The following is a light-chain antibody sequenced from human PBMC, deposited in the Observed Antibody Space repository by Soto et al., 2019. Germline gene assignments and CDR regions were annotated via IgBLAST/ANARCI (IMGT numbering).Light chain of an antibody. CDR1: QSISDT. CDR3: QQRSSWPPTIT. Sequence: IVMTHAPSTLSVSPWGRATLSFMAVQSISDTLAWYQQKPGQAPRLLIYDASYRATDIPPRFSGSGSGTDFTLTISSLEPEDFAVYYCQQRSSWPPTITFGQGTRLEIK. J-gene: IGKJ5*01. CDR2: DAS. V-gene: IGKV3-11*01.